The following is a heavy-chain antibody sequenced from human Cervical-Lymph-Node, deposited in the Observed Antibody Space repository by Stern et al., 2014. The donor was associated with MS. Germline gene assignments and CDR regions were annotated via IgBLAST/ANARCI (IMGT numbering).Heavy chain of an antibody. V-gene: IGHV4-61*02. Sequence: QVQLQESGPGLVKPSQTLSLTCTVSGGSISSGSYYWSWIRQPAGKGLEWIGRIYTSGSTNYNPSLKSRVTISVDTSKNQFSLKLSSVTAADTAVYYCARDRHYDSSGYYSSWFDPWGQGTLVTVSS. D-gene: IGHD3-22*01. CDR1: GGSISSGSYY. J-gene: IGHJ5*02. CDR3: ARDRHYDSSGYYSSWFDP. CDR2: IYTSGST.